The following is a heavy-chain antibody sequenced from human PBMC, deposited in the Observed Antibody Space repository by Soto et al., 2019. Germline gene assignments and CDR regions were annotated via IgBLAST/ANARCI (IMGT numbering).Heavy chain of an antibody. CDR3: ARLGSGWPRGPYGMDV. CDR2: IYPGDSDT. CDR1: GYSVSRYW. Sequence: GASVKISCKGSGYSVSRYWRGWERQMHGKGLEWMGIIYPGDSDTRYSPSFQGQVTISADKSISTAYLQWSSLKASDTAMYYCARLGSGWPRGPYGMDVWGQGTTVTVSS. V-gene: IGHV5-51*01. D-gene: IGHD6-19*01. J-gene: IGHJ6*02.